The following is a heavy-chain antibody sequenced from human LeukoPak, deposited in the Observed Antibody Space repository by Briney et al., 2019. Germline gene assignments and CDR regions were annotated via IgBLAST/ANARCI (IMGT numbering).Heavy chain of an antibody. CDR3: ARGSGHDYFDY. CDR1: GFTFSSYE. J-gene: IGHJ4*02. V-gene: IGHV3-48*03. Sequence: GGSLRLSCAASGFTFSSYEMNWVRQAPGKGLEWVSYISSSGSTIYYADSVKGRFTISRENAKNSLYLQINSLRAGDTAVYYCARGSGHDYFDYWGQGTLVTVSS. CDR2: ISSSGSTI. D-gene: IGHD6-19*01.